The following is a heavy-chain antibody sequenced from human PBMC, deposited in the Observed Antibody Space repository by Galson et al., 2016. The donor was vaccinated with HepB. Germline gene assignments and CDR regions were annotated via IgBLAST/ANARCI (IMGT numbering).Heavy chain of an antibody. D-gene: IGHD5-24*01. V-gene: IGHV3-73*01. J-gene: IGHJ3*02. CDR1: GFIFSDSG. CDR3: TRLKEMPTVENAFDI. Sequence: SLRLSCAASGFIFSDSGIHWVRQASGKGLEWVGRIRSKANSYATASAASVKGRFTISRDDSENRAYLQMYSLKTENTAVYYCTRLKEMPTVENAFDIWGQGTMVTVSS. CDR2: IRSKANSYAT.